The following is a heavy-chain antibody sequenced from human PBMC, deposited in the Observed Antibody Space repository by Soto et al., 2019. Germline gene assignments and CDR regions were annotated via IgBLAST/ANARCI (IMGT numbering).Heavy chain of an antibody. Sequence: SETLSLTCTVSGGSISSYYWSWIRQPPGNGLEWIGYIYYSGSTNYNPSLKSRVTISVDTSKNQFSLKLSSVTAADTAVYYCARENPFDCSSTSCYMGYYFDYWGQGTLVTVSS. CDR1: GGSISSYY. J-gene: IGHJ4*02. CDR3: ARENPFDCSSTSCYMGYYFDY. D-gene: IGHD2-2*02. V-gene: IGHV4-59*01. CDR2: IYYSGST.